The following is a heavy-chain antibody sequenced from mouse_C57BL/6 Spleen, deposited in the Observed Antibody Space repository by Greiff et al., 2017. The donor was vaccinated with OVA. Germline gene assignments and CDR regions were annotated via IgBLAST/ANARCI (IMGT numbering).Heavy chain of an antibody. D-gene: IGHD3-2*02. Sequence: QVHVKQSGAELVRPGASVKLSCKASGYTFTDYYINWVKQRPGQGLEWIARIYPGSGNTYYNEKFKGKATLTAEKSSSTAYMQLSSLTSEDSAVYFCAREGAQAFFAYWGQGTLVTVSA. J-gene: IGHJ3*01. CDR2: IYPGSGNT. CDR3: AREGAQAFFAY. CDR1: GYTFTDYY. V-gene: IGHV1-76*01.